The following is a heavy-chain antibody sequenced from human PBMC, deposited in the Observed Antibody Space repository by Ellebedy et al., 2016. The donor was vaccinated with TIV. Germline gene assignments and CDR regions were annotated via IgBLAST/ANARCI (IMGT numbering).Heavy chain of an antibody. J-gene: IGHJ5*02. D-gene: IGHD2-8*01. CDR1: GFTFSSYD. CDR3: AKGVYET. V-gene: IGHV3-30*18. CDR2: ISYDAYNK. Sequence: GESLKISCAASGFTFSSYDMHWVRQAPGKGLEWVALISYDAYNKYYAHSVKGRFTVSSDNSKKTLQLQMNRLRVEDTARYYCAKGVYETWGQGTQVTVSS.